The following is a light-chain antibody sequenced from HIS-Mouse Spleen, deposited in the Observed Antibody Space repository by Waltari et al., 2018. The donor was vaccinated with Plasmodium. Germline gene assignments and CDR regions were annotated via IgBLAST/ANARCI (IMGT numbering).Light chain of an antibody. J-gene: IGKJ3*01. V-gene: IGKV1-33*01. CDR2: DAS. Sequence: DIQMTQSPCSLSASVGDRVTITCQASQDISNYLNWYQQKPGKAPKLLIYDASNLETWVPSRFSGSGSWTDFTFTISSLQPEDIATYYCQQYDNLPPLFTFGPGTKVDIK. CDR3: QQYDNLPPLFT. CDR1: QDISNY.